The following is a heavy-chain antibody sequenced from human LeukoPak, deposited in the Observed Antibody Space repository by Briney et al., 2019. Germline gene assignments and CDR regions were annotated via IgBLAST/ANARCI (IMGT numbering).Heavy chain of an antibody. Sequence: ASVNLSCKACGGILRRYAISWVRQAPGQGREWMGGIIPIFGTANYAQNFQGRVTITADESTSAAYMELSSLRSEDTAVYYCARSDTAMVILAFDIWGQGTMVTVSS. D-gene: IGHD5-18*01. CDR3: ARSDTAMVILAFDI. CDR1: GGILRRYA. V-gene: IGHV1-69*13. J-gene: IGHJ3*02. CDR2: IIPIFGTA.